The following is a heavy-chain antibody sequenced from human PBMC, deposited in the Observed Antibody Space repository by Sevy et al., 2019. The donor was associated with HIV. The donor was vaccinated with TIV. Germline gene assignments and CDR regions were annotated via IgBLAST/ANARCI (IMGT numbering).Heavy chain of an antibody. CDR3: EGENAWGRGYS. CDR2: IYYNGHI. D-gene: IGHD1-26*01. J-gene: IGHJ4*02. CDR1: GGSITSVY. V-gene: IGHV4-59*08. Sequence: SETLSLTCTVSGGSITSVYWNWILQPPGKGLEWMANIYYNGHINYNPSLKSRVTLSLDTSKNQFSLRLSCVTAADTAMYYCEGENAWGRGYSWGQGTLVTVSS.